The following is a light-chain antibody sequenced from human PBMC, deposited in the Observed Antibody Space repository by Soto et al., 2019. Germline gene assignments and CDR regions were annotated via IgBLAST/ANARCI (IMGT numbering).Light chain of an antibody. J-gene: IGLJ2*01. V-gene: IGLV1-40*01. CDR2: GDD. CDR3: QSYDSSLSALV. Sequence: QTVVTQPPSVSGAPGQRVTISCTGSSSNIGAVYDVHWYQQLPGTAPKLLISGDDSRPSGVPDRFSGSKSGTSASLAITGLRAEDEADYYCQSYDSSLSALVFGGGTKVTVL. CDR1: SSNIGAVYD.